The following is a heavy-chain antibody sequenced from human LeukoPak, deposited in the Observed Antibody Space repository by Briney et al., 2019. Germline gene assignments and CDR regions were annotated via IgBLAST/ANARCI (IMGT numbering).Heavy chain of an antibody. D-gene: IGHD2-8*02. J-gene: IGHJ4*02. Sequence: PSETLSLTCTVSGGSVSSSSYYGGWIRQPPGKGQEWIATIYYNGNTYYSPSLKNRVTISLDTSKNQFSLRVSSVTAADTAVYYCARLLARGDFDSWGQGTLVTVSS. CDR3: ARLLARGDFDS. V-gene: IGHV4-39*01. CDR2: IYYNGNT. CDR1: GGSVSSSSYY.